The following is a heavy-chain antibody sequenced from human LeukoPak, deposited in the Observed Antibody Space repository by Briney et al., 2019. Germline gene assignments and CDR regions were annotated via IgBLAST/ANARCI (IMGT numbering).Heavy chain of an antibody. Sequence: SETLSLTCTVSGGSVSGGSYYWSWIRQPPGEGLGWIGYVDYSGSTNYNPSLKSRVTISVDTSKNQFSLKLSSVTAADTAVYYCARSITMVRGVRRVWFDPWGQGTLVTVSS. J-gene: IGHJ5*02. CDR3: ARSITMVRGVRRVWFDP. CDR1: GGSVSGGSYY. D-gene: IGHD3-10*01. CDR2: VDYSGST. V-gene: IGHV4-61*01.